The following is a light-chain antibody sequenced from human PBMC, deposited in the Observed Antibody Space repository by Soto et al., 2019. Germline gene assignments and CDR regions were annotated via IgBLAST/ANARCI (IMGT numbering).Light chain of an antibody. CDR3: QQYGSSPIT. Sequence: EIVLTQSPGTLSLSPGERATLSCRASQSVSSSYLAWYQQKPGPAPRLLIYGASSRSTGIPDRFSGSGSGTDFTLTISRLEPEDFAVYYCQQYGSSPITFGQGTRPEIK. CDR1: QSVSSSY. V-gene: IGKV3-20*01. J-gene: IGKJ5*01. CDR2: GAS.